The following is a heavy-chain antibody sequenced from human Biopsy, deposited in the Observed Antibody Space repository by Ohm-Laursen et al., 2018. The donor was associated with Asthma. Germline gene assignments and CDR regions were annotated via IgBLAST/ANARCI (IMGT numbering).Heavy chain of an antibody. CDR1: GFTFGDYW. V-gene: IGHV3-7*01. CDR2: IKHDGSEK. J-gene: IGHJ1*01. Sequence: GSLRLSCAASGFTFGDYWMSWVRQVPGQGLEWVANIKHDGSEKNHVDSLKGRFTISRDNAKNLLFLQMNSLRAEDTAVYYCARTFHFWSPYHAEHYQLWGQGTLVTVPS. CDR3: ARTFHFWSPYHAEHYQL. D-gene: IGHD3-3*01.